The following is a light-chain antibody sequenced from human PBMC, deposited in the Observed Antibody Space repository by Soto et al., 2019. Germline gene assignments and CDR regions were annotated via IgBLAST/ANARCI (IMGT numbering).Light chain of an antibody. Sequence: QSGLTRPASVSGSPGRSITISCTGTSSDVGSYNLVSWYQQHPGKAPKLMIYEGSKRPSGVSNRFSGSKSGNTASLTISGLQAEDEADYYCCSYVGSSTYVYGTGTKVNVL. CDR3: CSYVGSSTYV. CDR2: EGS. CDR1: SSDVGSYNL. V-gene: IGLV2-23*01. J-gene: IGLJ1*01.